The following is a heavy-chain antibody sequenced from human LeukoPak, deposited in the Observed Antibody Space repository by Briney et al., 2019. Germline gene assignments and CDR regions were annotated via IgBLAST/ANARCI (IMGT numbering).Heavy chain of an antibody. J-gene: IGHJ4*02. CDR3: AKGASSGWSPYFDY. Sequence: GGSLRLSCAASGFTFGDYAMHWVRQAPGKGLEWVSGISWNSGSIGYADSVKGRFTISRDNAKNSLYLQMNSLRAEDTALYYCAKGASSGWSPYFDYWGQGTLVTVSS. V-gene: IGHV3-9*01. CDR1: GFTFGDYA. CDR2: ISWNSGSI. D-gene: IGHD6-19*01.